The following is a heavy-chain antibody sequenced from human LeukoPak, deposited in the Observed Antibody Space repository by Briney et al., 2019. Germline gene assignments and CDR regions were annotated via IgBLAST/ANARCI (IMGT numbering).Heavy chain of an antibody. Sequence: SETLSLTCNVFNYSISRGYYWGWIRQPPGKGLECIGSIYHSGSTYYNSSLKSRVTISVDTSKNQFSLKLTSVTAADTAVYYCARGWGYFDYWGQGTLVTVSS. CDR1: NYSISRGYY. D-gene: IGHD3-16*01. J-gene: IGHJ4*02. CDR3: ARGWGYFDY. CDR2: IYHSGST. V-gene: IGHV4-38-2*02.